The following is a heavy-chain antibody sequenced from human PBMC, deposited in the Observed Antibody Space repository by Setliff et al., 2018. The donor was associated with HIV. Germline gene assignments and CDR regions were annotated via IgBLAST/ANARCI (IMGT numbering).Heavy chain of an antibody. CDR3: ARDFGGYCSSMSCPGLFDP. J-gene: IGHJ5*02. D-gene: IGHD2-2*01. CDR2: IIPISGTV. Sequence: GASVKVSCKASGGTFSSYAISWVRQAPGQGLEWMGGIIPISGTVNYAQKFWGRVTITTHESTSTAYMGLSSLRSEDTAVYYCARDFGGYCSSMSCPGLFDPWGQGTLVTVS. V-gene: IGHV1-69*05. CDR1: GGTFSSYA.